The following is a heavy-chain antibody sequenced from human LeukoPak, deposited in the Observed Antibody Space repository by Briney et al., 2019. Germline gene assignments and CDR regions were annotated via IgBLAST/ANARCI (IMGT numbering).Heavy chain of an antibody. CDR1: GCRFTTYW. Sequence: GGALEISFWGAGCRFTTYWIGWGRPMPGRGGEWMGIIYPAHSYTIYSPSFKGQVPISADKPITTTYLKSSSLKDSDTAMYNCARQFRDSSAYYSYYFDYWGQGTLVTVSS. V-gene: IGHV5-51*01. CDR2: IYPAHSYT. J-gene: IGHJ4*02. D-gene: IGHD3-22*01. CDR3: ARQFRDSSAYYSYYFDY.